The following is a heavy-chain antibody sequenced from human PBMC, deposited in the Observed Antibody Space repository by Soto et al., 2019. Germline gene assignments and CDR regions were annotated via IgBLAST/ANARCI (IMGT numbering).Heavy chain of an antibody. Sequence: SETLSLTCAVSGYSISSGYYWGWIRQPPGKGLEWIGSIYHSGSTYYNPSLKSRVTISVDTSKNQFSLKLSSVTAADTAVFYCARVYYDSSVYYYDYFDYWGQGALVTVSS. D-gene: IGHD3-22*01. CDR2: IYHSGST. CDR3: ARVYYDSSVYYYDYFDY. J-gene: IGHJ4*02. V-gene: IGHV4-38-2*01. CDR1: GYSISSGYY.